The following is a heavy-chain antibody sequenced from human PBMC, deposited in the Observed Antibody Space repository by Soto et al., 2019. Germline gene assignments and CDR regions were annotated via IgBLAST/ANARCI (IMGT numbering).Heavy chain of an antibody. CDR2: INLDGSEK. CDR1: GFTFRTYW. V-gene: IGHV3-7*05. D-gene: IGHD5-18*01. Sequence: EVQLVESGGGLVQPGGSLRLSCAASGFTFRTYWLSWVRQVPGKGLEWVANINLDGSEKNYVDSVKGRFTISRDNARNSLYLQRSSLGAEDAALYSCARDGSTSWNSYDSQGRDVWGQGTRVTVSS. J-gene: IGHJ6*02. CDR3: ARDGSTSWNSYDSQGRDV.